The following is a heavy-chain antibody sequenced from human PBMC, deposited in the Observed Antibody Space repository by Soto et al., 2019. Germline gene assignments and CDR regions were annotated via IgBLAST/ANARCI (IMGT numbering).Heavy chain of an antibody. Sequence: QVQLVESGGGAVQPGRSLRLSCAASGFTFSAYTMHWVRQPPGKGLEWVAVISYDGNSERYTDPVKGRFTVYRDNSKSTLYLQMNSLKSEDTAVYYCARDGYSGRSDGLDIWGQGTMVTVSS. CDR3: ARDGYSGRSDGLDI. J-gene: IGHJ3*02. CDR2: ISYDGNSE. D-gene: IGHD1-26*01. CDR1: GFTFSAYT. V-gene: IGHV3-30-3*01.